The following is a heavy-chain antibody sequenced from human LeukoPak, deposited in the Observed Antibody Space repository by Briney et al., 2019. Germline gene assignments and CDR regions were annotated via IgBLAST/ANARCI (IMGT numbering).Heavy chain of an antibody. V-gene: IGHV2-5*02. Sequence: SGPTLAKPTQTLTLTCSFSGFSLSNSEVGVGWIRQPPGKALEWLAVIRWDDDKSFSRYLKSRLTITKDTVKNQVVLSLNDMDPADTGTYHCARTRSSAYYDAFDVWGQGRMVIVSS. CDR3: ARTRSSAYYDAFDV. D-gene: IGHD3-22*01. CDR2: IRWDDDK. J-gene: IGHJ3*01. CDR1: GFSLSNSEVG.